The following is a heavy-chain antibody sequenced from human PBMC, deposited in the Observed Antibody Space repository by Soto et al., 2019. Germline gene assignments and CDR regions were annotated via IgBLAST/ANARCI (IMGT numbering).Heavy chain of an antibody. V-gene: IGHV3-23*01. D-gene: IGHD1-1*01. CDR3: ARHRGNDEAGKNFEP. CDR2: LSGGGYTT. Sequence: EVQLLESGGGMVQPGGSLRLSCAASGFTFSSHAMSWVRRAPGKGLEWVSVLSGGGYTTYYANSVKGRFTISRDNSTNTLYLQINSLGAADTAPSYCARHRGNDEAGKNFEPRGQGTLVTVSS. CDR1: GFTFSSHA. J-gene: IGHJ4*02.